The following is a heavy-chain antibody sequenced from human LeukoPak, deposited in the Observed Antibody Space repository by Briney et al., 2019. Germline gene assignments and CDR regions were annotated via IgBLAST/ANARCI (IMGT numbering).Heavy chain of an antibody. Sequence: GGSLRLSCAASGFTFSDYYMSWIRQAPGKGLEWVSYISSSSSYTNYADSVKGRFTISRDNAKNSLYLQMNSLRAEDTAVYYCARDTSLKEAGPGGMDVWGQGTTVTVSS. CDR3: ARDTSLKEAGPGGMDV. J-gene: IGHJ6*02. V-gene: IGHV3-11*06. CDR1: GFTFSDYY. D-gene: IGHD6-19*01. CDR2: ISSSSSYT.